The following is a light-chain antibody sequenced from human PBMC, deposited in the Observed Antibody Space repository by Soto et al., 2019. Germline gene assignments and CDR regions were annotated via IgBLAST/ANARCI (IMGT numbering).Light chain of an antibody. Sequence: QSALTQPPSASGSPGQSVTISCTGTSSDIGGHDYVSWYQQYPGKAPKLILYAVTQRPSGVSDRFSGSKSGNTASLTVSGLQADDEADYYCMSYAGWINWVFGGGTKLTVL. CDR3: MSYAGWINWV. V-gene: IGLV2-8*01. J-gene: IGLJ3*02. CDR1: SSDIGGHDY. CDR2: AVT.